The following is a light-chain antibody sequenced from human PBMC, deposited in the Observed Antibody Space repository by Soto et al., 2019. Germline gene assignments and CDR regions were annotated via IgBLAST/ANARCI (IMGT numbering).Light chain of an antibody. J-gene: IGLJ2*01. CDR3: AAWDDSLSGPVV. CDR2: SNN. V-gene: IGLV1-47*02. CDR1: SSNIGSNY. Sequence: QSVLTQPPSASRTPGQRVTISCSGSSSNIGSNYVYWYQQLPGTAPKLLIYSNNQRPSGVPDRFSGSKSGISASLAISGLRSEDEADYYCAAWDDSLSGPVVFGGGTKLTVL.